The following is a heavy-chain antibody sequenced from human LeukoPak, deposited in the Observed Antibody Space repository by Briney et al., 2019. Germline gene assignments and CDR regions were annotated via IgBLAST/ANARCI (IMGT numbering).Heavy chain of an antibody. V-gene: IGHV3-15*01. J-gene: IGHJ6*03. D-gene: IGHD2-15*01. CDR2: IKSKTDGGTT. CDR3: AKASWGHCSGGTCYAGYMDV. CDR1: GFTFINAW. Sequence: GGSLRLSCAASGFTFINAWMAWVRQAPGKGLEWVGRIKSKTDGGTTDYAAPVKGRFTISRDDSKNTLYLQMNSLRAEDTAVYYCAKASWGHCSGGTCYAGYMDVWGKGTTVTVSS.